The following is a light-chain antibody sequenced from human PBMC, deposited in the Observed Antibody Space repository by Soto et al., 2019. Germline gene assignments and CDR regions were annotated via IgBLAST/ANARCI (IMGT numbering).Light chain of an antibody. J-gene: IGLJ2*01. CDR2: EDT. V-gene: IGLV2-23*01. CDR1: SSDIGGYNL. CDR3: CSYSGSSTYVV. Sequence: QSVLTQPASVSGSPGQSITISCTGTSSDIGGYNLVSWYQQHPGKVPKLIIYEDTERPSGVSHRFSGSKSGNTASLTISGLQAEDEADYYCCSYSGSSTYVVFGGGTKLTVL.